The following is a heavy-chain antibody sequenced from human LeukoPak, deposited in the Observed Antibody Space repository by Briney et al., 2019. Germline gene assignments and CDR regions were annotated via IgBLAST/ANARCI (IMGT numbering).Heavy chain of an antibody. Sequence: PGRSLRLFCAASGFTFSSHSMHWVRQATGKGLEWVALISYDGSNKYYADSVKGRFTISRDNSKNTLYLQMNSQRPEDTAVYYCARDQGYSYGHSFDYWGQGTLVTVSS. CDR2: ISYDGSNK. CDR1: GFTFSSHS. J-gene: IGHJ4*02. V-gene: IGHV3-30*04. D-gene: IGHD5-18*01. CDR3: ARDQGYSYGHSFDY.